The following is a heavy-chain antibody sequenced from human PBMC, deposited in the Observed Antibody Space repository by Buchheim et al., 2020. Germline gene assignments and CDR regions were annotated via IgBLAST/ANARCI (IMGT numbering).Heavy chain of an antibody. V-gene: IGHV4-31*03. Sequence: QVQLQESGPGLVQPSQPLFLTCTVSGVSISSGGHYWSWIRQHPGKGLEWIGYIYYSGSTYYTPSLKSRVTISVDTSTNQFSLKLSSVTAADTAVYYCARVAGRHEWSGYYNYYYYYSMDVWGQGTT. CDR2: IYYSGST. CDR3: ARVAGRHEWSGYYNYYYYYSMDV. D-gene: IGHD3-3*01. J-gene: IGHJ6*02. CDR1: GVSISSGGHY.